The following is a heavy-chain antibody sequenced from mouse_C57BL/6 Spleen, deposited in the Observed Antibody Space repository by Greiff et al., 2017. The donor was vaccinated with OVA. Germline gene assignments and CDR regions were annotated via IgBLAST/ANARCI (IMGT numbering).Heavy chain of an antibody. J-gene: IGHJ1*03. CDR1: GFTFSDYY. V-gene: IGHV5-16*01. D-gene: IGHD1-1*01. Sequence: EVKVVESEGGLVQPGSSMKLSCTASGFTFSDYYMAWVRQVPEKGLEWVANINYDGSSTYYLDSLKSRFIISRDNAKNILYLQMSSLKSEDTATYYCARDRYGSCYGYFDVWGTGTTVTVSS. CDR3: ARDRYGSCYGYFDV. CDR2: INYDGSST.